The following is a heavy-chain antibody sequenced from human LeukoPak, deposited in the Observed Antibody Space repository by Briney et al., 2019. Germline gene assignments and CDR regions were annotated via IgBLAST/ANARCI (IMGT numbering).Heavy chain of an antibody. CDR1: GFTFSTYW. J-gene: IGHJ4*02. CDR3: AREGRESQGFDY. CDR2: IKQGGTEK. Sequence: GGSLRLSCAASGFTFSTYWMSWVRQAPGKGLEWVANIKQGGTEKHYVDSVKGRFTISRDSAKNSLYLQMNSLRADDTAVYYCAREGRESQGFDYWGQGTLVTVPS. V-gene: IGHV3-7*05. D-gene: IGHD3-10*01.